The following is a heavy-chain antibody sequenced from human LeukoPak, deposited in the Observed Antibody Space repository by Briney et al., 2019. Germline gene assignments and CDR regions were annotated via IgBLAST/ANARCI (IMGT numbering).Heavy chain of an antibody. CDR3: ARVDYYDSSGPTFDY. J-gene: IGHJ4*02. CDR2: IYLSGST. D-gene: IGHD3-22*01. Sequence: PSGTLSLTCAVSDYSISSGYYWGWIRQPPGKGLEWIGNIYLSGSTYYNPSLKSRVTISVDRSKNQFSLKLSSVTAADTAVYYCARVDYYDSSGPTFDYWGQGTLVTVSS. CDR1: DYSISSGYY. V-gene: IGHV4-38-2*01.